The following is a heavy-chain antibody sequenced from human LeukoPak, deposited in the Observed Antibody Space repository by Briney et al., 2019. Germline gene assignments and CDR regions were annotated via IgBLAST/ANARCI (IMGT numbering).Heavy chain of an antibody. V-gene: IGHV1-46*02. CDR1: GYTFNRFY. J-gene: IGHJ4*02. CDR3: ARDISTFSGTFPGGDH. Sequence: WASVKVSCKASGYTFNRFYIHWVRQARGQGLEWMGIVNPSDGYTTYAQKFQGRVTMTRDMSTSTVYMELSSLTSDDTAMYFCARDISTFSGTFPGGDHWGQGTLVTVSS. D-gene: IGHD1-26*01. CDR2: VNPSDGYT.